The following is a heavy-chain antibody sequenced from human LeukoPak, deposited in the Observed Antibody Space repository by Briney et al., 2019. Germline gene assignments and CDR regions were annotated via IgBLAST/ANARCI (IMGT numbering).Heavy chain of an antibody. D-gene: IGHD4-17*01. J-gene: IGHJ6*03. Sequence: PGGSLRLSCAASGFTFSSYSMNWVRQAPGKGLEWVSSISSSSSYIYYADSVKGRFTISRDNAKNSLYLQMNSLRAEDTAVYYCARARDYGDFYYYYYMDVWGKGTTVTVSS. CDR2: ISSSSSYI. V-gene: IGHV3-21*01. CDR1: GFTFSSYS. CDR3: ARARDYGDFYYYYYMDV.